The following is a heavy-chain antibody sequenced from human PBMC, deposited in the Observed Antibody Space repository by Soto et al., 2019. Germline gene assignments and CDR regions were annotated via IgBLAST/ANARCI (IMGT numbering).Heavy chain of an antibody. D-gene: IGHD4-17*01. CDR3: ARGMTTVTTFDY. CDR1: GGSISSGGYS. J-gene: IGHJ4*02. V-gene: IGHV4-30-2*01. Sequence: SETLSLTCAGSGGSISSGGYSWSWIRQPPGKGPEWIGYIYHSGSTYYNPSLKSRVTISVDRSKNQVSLKLSSVTAADTAVYYCARGMTTVTTFDYWGQATLVTVSS. CDR2: IYHSGST.